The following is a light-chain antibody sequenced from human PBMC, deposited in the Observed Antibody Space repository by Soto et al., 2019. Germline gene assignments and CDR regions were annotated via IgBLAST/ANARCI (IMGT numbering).Light chain of an antibody. CDR1: QSVSDSY. V-gene: IGKV3-20*01. CDR3: QHYGTSAL. CDR2: AS. Sequence: EIVLTQSPGTLSLSPGERATLSCRASQSVSDSYLAWYQQKPGQAPRLLIYASSRATGIPDRFSGSGSGPDFTLTISRLEPEDFAVYYCQHYGTSALFGPGTKVDIK. J-gene: IGKJ3*01.